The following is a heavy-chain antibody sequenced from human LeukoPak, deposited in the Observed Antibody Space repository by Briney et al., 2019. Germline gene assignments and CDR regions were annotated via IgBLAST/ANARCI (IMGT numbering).Heavy chain of an antibody. J-gene: IGHJ4*02. D-gene: IGHD4-17*01. Sequence: SETLSLTCTVSGGSISSGDYYWSWIRQPPGKGLEWIGSIYYSGSTYYNPSLKSRVTISVDTSKNQFSLKLSSVTAADTAVYYCARRGYGDYGDYWGQGTLVTVSS. CDR1: GGSISSGDYY. V-gene: IGHV4-39*01. CDR2: IYYSGST. CDR3: ARRGYGDYGDY.